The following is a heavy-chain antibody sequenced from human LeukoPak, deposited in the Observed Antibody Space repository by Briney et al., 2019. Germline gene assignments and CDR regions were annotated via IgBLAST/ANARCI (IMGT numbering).Heavy chain of an antibody. D-gene: IGHD3-10*01. CDR2: IYTSGST. V-gene: IGHV4-61*02. CDR3: ARQVRGVRGVIQGYYYYMDV. CDR1: GGSISSGSYY. Sequence: SETLSLTCTVSGGSISSGSYYWSWIRQPAGKGLEWIGRIYTSGSTNYNPSLKSRVTISVDTSKNQFSLKLSSVTAADTAVYYCARQVRGVRGVIQGYYYYMDVWGKGTTVTISS. J-gene: IGHJ6*03.